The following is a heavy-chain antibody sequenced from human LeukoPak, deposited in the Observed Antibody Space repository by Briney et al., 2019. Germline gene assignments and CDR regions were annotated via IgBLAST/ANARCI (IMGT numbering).Heavy chain of an antibody. V-gene: IGHV4-39*07. Sequence: SETLSLTCTVSGGSISSSSYYWGWIRQPPGKGLEWIGSIYYSGSTYYNPSLKSRVTISVDKSKNQFSLKLSSVTAADTAVYYCARMTATTVTTENDYWGQGTLVTVSS. J-gene: IGHJ4*02. CDR2: IYYSGST. D-gene: IGHD4-17*01. CDR3: ARMTATTVTTENDY. CDR1: GGSISSSSYY.